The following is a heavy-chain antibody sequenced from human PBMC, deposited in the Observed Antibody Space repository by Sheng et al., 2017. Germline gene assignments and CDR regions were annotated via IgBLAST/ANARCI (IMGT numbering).Heavy chain of an antibody. CDR2: IYYSGSH. D-gene: IGHD6-6*01. Sequence: QLQLQESGPGLVKPSETLSLTCTVSGGSISSSSYYWGWIRQPPGKGLEWIGSIYYSGSHLLQPALKSRVTISVDTSKNQFSLKLSSVTAADTAVYYCARAGYSSSSGYRTYYYYMDVWGKGTT. V-gene: IGHV4-39*01. J-gene: IGHJ6*03. CDR1: GGSISSSSYY. CDR3: ARAGYSSSSGYRTYYYYMDV.